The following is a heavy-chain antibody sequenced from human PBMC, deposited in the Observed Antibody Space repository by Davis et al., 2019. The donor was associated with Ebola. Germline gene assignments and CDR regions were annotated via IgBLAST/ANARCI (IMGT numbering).Heavy chain of an antibody. CDR2: INHSGST. CDR1: GFTFSSYW. J-gene: IGHJ5*02. CDR3: ARGGGIQLWLRRRLDP. V-gene: IGHV4-34*01. D-gene: IGHD5-18*01. Sequence: GSLRLSCAASGFTFSSYWMSWIRQPPGKGLEWIGEINHSGSTNYNPSLKSRVTISVDTSKNQFSLKLSSVTAADTAVYYCARGGGIQLWLRRRLDPWGQGTLVTVSS.